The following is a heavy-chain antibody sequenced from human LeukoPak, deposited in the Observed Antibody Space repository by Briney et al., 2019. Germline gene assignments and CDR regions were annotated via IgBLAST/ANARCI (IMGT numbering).Heavy chain of an antibody. V-gene: IGHV4-59*01. D-gene: IGHD2-2*01. J-gene: IGHJ4*02. CDR2: IYYSGST. Sequence: PSETLSLTCTVSGGSISSYYWSWIRQPPGKGLEWIGYIYYSGSTNYNPSLRSRVTISVDTSKNQFSLKLSSVTAADTAVYYCARKWRGYCSSTSCYEEDDYWGQGTLVTVSS. CDR3: ARKWRGYCSSTSCYEEDDY. CDR1: GGSISSYY.